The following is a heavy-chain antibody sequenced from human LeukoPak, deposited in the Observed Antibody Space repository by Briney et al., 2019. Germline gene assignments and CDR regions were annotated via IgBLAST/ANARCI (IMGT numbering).Heavy chain of an antibody. D-gene: IGHD1-26*01. Sequence: GGSLRLSCAASGFTFSTYAMTWVRQAPGKGLEWVSLISGTGGSTYYADSVKGRFTISRDNSKNRLYLQMNSLRAEDTALYYCAKLGGWELRRYYYMDVWGKGATVTVSS. CDR1: GFTFSTYA. CDR3: AKLGGWELRRYYYMDV. CDR2: ISGTGGST. J-gene: IGHJ6*03. V-gene: IGHV3-23*01.